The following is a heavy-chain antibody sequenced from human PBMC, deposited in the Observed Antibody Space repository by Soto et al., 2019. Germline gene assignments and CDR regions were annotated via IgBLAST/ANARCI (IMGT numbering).Heavy chain of an antibody. CDR1: GGSIISSSYY. Sequence: VPPSETLSLTCTVSGGSIISSSYYWGWIRQPPGKGLEWIGNVYYSGSTYYNPSLKGRLTISVDTSKSQFSLRLSSVTATDTAVYYCARPTGERCDGVHCYPTNFDLWGQGTLVTVSS. D-gene: IGHD2-21*02. CDR2: VYYSGST. V-gene: IGHV4-39*01. CDR3: ARPTGERCDGVHCYPTNFDL. J-gene: IGHJ4*02.